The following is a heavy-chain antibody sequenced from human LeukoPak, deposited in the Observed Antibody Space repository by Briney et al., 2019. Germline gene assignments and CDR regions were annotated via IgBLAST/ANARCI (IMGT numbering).Heavy chain of an antibody. CDR1: GFTPSSNW. V-gene: IGHV3-74*01. J-gene: IGHJ5*02. Sequence: GGSLRLSCAASGFTPSSNWMHWVRQAPGEGLVWGSRINGDGRSTSYADSVKGRFTIYRDNAKHTLYLQMHSLRDEDTAVYYCARDLFPMTAGNWFDPWGQGTLVTVSS. D-gene: IGHD2-21*02. CDR3: ARDLFPMTAGNWFDP. CDR2: INGDGRST.